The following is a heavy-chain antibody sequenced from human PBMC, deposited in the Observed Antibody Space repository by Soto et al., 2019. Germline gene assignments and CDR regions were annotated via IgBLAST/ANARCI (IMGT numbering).Heavy chain of an antibody. CDR2: IYYSGST. CDR3: ARSRDTAMVHDAFDV. V-gene: IGHV4-59*08. D-gene: IGHD5-18*01. J-gene: IGHJ3*01. CDR1: GGSISSYY. Sequence: SETLSLTCTVSGGSISSYYWSWIRQPPGKGLEWIGYIYYSGSTNYNPSLKSRVTISVDTSKNQFSLKLSSVTAADTAVYYCARSRDTAMVHDAFDVWGHGTMVTVSS.